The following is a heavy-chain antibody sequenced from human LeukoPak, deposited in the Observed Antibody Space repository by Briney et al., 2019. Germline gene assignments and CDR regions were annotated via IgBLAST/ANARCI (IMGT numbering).Heavy chain of an antibody. CDR3: ARLIGDIAVSGTSWFDP. CDR1: GGSISSLY. Sequence: SETLSLTCTVSGGSISSLYWSWIRQAPGKGLERIGYMYYSGSTNYNPSLKSRVTISVDTSKNQFSLKLSSVTAADTAVYYCARLIGDIAVSGTSWFDPWGQGTLVTVSS. D-gene: IGHD6-19*01. CDR2: MYYSGST. V-gene: IGHV4-59*11. J-gene: IGHJ5*02.